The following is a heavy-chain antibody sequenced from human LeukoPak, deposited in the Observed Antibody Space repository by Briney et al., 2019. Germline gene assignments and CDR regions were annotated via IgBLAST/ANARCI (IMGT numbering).Heavy chain of an antibody. V-gene: IGHV3-7*01. CDR3: ARDPAVDASDI. J-gene: IGHJ3*02. CDR2: VNRDGSET. CDR1: GFALSSHW. Sequence: GGSLRLSCAASGFALSSHWMTWVRQVPGRGPEWVANVNRDGSETYYLDSVKGRFTIPKDNAKNSLYLQMNSLRAEDTAVYYCARDPAVDASDIWGQGTMVTVSS.